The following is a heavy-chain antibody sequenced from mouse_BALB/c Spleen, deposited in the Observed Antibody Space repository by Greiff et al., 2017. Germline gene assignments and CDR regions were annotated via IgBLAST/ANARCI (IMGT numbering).Heavy chain of an antibody. CDR1: GFTFSSSG. CDR3: ARGGGNYDAMDY. D-gene: IGHD2-1*01. J-gene: IGHJ4*01. Sequence: EVKLMESGGGLVQPGGSRKLSCAASGFTFSSSGMHWVRQAPEKGLEWVAYISSGSSTIYYADTVKGRFTISRDNPKNTLFLQMTSLRSEDTAMYYCARGGGNYDAMDYWGQGTSVTVSS. CDR2: ISSGSSTI. V-gene: IGHV5-17*02.